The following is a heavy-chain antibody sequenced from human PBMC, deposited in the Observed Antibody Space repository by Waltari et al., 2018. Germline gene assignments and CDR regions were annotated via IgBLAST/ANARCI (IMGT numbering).Heavy chain of an antibody. Sequence: EVKLVESGGGLVQPGGSLILSCAASGFTFSDNWMHWVRQAPGKGLVWGSRINSDATIKDYADSVKGRFTISRDNAENTLYLQMNSLRIEDTAIYYCVRGSSGWYGTDFWGQGTLVTVSS. CDR2: INSDATIK. CDR1: GFTFSDNW. CDR3: VRGSSGWYGTDF. D-gene: IGHD6-19*01. J-gene: IGHJ4*02. V-gene: IGHV3-74*01.